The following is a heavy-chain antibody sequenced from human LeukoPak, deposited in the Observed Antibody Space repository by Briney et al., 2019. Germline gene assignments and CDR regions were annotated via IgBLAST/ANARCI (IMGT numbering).Heavy chain of an antibody. CDR1: GFTFSSYA. V-gene: IGHV3-23*01. J-gene: IGHJ4*02. CDR2: ISGSGGST. CDR3: AKYSQRVTIFGDYFDY. Sequence: GGSLRLSCAASGFTFSSYAMSWVRQAPGKGLEWVSAISGSGGSTYYADSVKGRFTISRDNSKNTLYLQMNSLRAEDTAVYYCAKYSQRVTIFGDYFDYWGQGTLVTVSS. D-gene: IGHD3-3*01.